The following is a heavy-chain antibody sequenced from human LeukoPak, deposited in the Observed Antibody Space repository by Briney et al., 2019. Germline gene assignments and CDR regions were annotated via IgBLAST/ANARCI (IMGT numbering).Heavy chain of an antibody. Sequence: GRSLRLYCAASGFTFDDYAMHWVRRAPGKGLEGFSGISWNSGSIGYADSVKGRFTISRDNAKNSLYLQMNSLRAEDTALYYCAKDRYSSGWYGWFDPWGQGTVVTVSS. V-gene: IGHV3-9*01. J-gene: IGHJ5*02. CDR1: GFTFDDYA. CDR2: ISWNSGSI. D-gene: IGHD6-19*01. CDR3: AKDRYSSGWYGWFDP.